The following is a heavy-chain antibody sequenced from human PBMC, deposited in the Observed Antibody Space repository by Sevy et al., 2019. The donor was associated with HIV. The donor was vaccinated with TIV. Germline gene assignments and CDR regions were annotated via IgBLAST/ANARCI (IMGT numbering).Heavy chain of an antibody. Sequence: GESLKISCAASGFTFSSYSMNWVRQAPGKGREWVSSISSSSSYIYYGDSVKGRFTISRDNAKNSLYLQMNSLRAEDTAVYYCASGDYGGWDYWGQGTLVTVSS. D-gene: IGHD4-17*01. CDR2: ISSSSSYI. V-gene: IGHV3-21*01. J-gene: IGHJ4*02. CDR1: GFTFSSYS. CDR3: ASGDYGGWDY.